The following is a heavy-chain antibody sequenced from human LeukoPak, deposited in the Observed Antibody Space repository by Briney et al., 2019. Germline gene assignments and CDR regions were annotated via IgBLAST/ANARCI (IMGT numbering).Heavy chain of an antibody. CDR3: AREEEGDYSDYFDY. Sequence: SETLSLTCSVSGVSIRSYSWSWVRQPSGKGLEWIGRIQTSGSTNYNPSLRSRVTMSVDTSKNQFSLKLSSVTAADTAVYYCAREEEGDYSDYFDYWGQGTLVTVSS. V-gene: IGHV4-4*07. D-gene: IGHD2-15*01. J-gene: IGHJ4*02. CDR1: GVSIRSYS. CDR2: IQTSGST.